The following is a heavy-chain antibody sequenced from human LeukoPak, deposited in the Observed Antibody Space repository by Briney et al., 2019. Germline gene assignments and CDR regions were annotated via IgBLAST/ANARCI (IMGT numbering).Heavy chain of an antibody. CDR1: GGSISSSSYY. V-gene: IGHV4-39*07. Sequence: SETLSLTCTVSGGSISSSSYYWGWIRQPPGKGLEWIGNIYYSGSTYYNPSLKSRVTISVDTSKNQFSLKLSSVTAADTAVYYCARDGGLELRYYYYMDVWGKGTTVTVSS. D-gene: IGHD1-7*01. CDR3: ARDGGLELRYYYYMDV. CDR2: IYYSGST. J-gene: IGHJ6*03.